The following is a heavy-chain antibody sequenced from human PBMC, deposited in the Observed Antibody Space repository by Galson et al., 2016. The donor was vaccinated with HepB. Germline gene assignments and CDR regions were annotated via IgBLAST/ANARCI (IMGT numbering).Heavy chain of an antibody. Sequence: RLSCAASGFTFSRFGMHWVRQAPGKGLESVAVIWFGGRDAYYGDSVKGRFTISKDNSNNMLYLQMNSLRVEDTAVYYCARDLWGDCRTTTCSHLDSWGQGTLVTVSS. CDR3: ARDLWGDCRTTTCSHLDS. V-gene: IGHV3-33*01. D-gene: IGHD1-14*01. CDR1: GFTFSRFG. J-gene: IGHJ4*02. CDR2: IWFGGRDA.